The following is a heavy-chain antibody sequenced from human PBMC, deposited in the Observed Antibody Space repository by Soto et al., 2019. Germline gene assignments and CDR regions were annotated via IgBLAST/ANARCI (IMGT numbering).Heavy chain of an antibody. Sequence: SETLSLTCTVSGGSISSYYWSWIRQPPGKGLEWIGYIYYSGSTNYNPSLKSRVTISVDTSKNQLSLKLRSVTAADTAVYYCARHDGFSSGWIFDYWGHGTLVTVSS. J-gene: IGHJ4*01. CDR1: GGSISSYY. D-gene: IGHD6-19*01. CDR3: ARHDGFSSGWIFDY. CDR2: IYYSGST. V-gene: IGHV4-59*08.